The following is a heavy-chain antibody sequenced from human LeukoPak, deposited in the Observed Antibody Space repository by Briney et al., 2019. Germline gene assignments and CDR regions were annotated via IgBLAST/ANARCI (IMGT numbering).Heavy chain of an antibody. D-gene: IGHD2-2*01. CDR3: ARESGYCSSTSCYRPKDY. J-gene: IGHJ4*02. CDR1: GFTFSSYW. V-gene: IGHV3-74*01. Sequence: GGSLRLSCAASGFTFSSYWMHWVRQAPGKGLVWVSRINTDGSTTTYADSVKGRFTISRDNAKNTLYLQMNSLRAEDTAVYYCARESGYCSSTSCYRPKDYWGQGTLVTVSS. CDR2: INTDGSTT.